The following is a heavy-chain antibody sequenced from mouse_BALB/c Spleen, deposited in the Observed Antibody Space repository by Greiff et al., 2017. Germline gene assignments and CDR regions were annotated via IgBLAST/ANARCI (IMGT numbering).Heavy chain of an antibody. Sequence: EVQLVESGGGLVKPGGSLKLSCAASGFTFSSYAMSWVRQTPEKRLEWVATISSGGSYTYYPDSVKGRFTISRDNAKNTLYLQMSSLRSEDTAMYYCARQGITTDLAWFAYWGQGTLVTVSS. CDR2: ISSGGSYT. CDR3: ARQGITTDLAWFAY. J-gene: IGHJ3*01. CDR1: GFTFSSYA. V-gene: IGHV5-9-3*01. D-gene: IGHD2-4*01.